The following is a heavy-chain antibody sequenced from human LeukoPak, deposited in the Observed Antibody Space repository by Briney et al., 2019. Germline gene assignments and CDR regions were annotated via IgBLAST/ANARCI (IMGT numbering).Heavy chain of an antibody. J-gene: IGHJ4*02. V-gene: IGHV3-23*01. D-gene: IGHD6-13*01. Sequence: GGSLRLSCAASGFTFSSYAMSWVRQAPGKGLEWVSTISGSGGSTYYADSVKGRFTISRDNSKNTLYLQMNSLRAEDTAVYYCAKVRSSSWYQTFDYWGQGTLVTVSS. CDR3: AKVRSSSWYQTFDY. CDR2: ISGSGGST. CDR1: GFTFSSYA.